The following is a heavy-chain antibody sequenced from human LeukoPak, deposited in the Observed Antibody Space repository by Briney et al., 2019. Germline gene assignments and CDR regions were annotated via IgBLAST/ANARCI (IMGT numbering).Heavy chain of an antibody. CDR1: GFTFGDYA. D-gene: IGHD3-22*01. CDR2: IRSKAYGGTT. Sequence: PGRSLSLSCPASGFTFGDYAMSSVRQAPGKGMEWEGFIRSKAYGGTTEYAASVKGRFTISRDDSKSIAYLQMNSLKAEDTAVYYCTRARGYGAYFDYWGQGTLVTVSS. CDR3: TRARGYGAYFDY. V-gene: IGHV3-49*04. J-gene: IGHJ4*02.